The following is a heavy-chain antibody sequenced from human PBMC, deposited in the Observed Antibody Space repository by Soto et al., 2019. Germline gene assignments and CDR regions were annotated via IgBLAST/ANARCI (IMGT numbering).Heavy chain of an antibody. D-gene: IGHD4-4*01. J-gene: IGHJ5*02. Sequence: GSLRLSCAASGFTFSSYAMSWVRQAPGKGLEWVSAISGSGGSTYYADSVKGRFTISRDNSKNTLYLQMNSLRAEDTAVYYCANIGYSHRPFDPWGQGTLVTVSS. CDR3: ANIGYSHRPFDP. V-gene: IGHV3-23*01. CDR2: ISGSGGST. CDR1: GFTFSSYA.